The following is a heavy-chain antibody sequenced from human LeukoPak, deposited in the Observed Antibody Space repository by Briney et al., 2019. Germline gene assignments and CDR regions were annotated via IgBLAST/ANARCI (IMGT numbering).Heavy chain of an antibody. J-gene: IGHJ4*02. D-gene: IGHD6-13*01. V-gene: IGHV4-39*01. CDR3: ASRPSMVAATGSFDY. CDR2: IYYTGST. Sequence: SETLSLTCTVSGDSISSGSYYWGWIRQPPGKGLEWIGHIYYTGSTYYNPSLKSRVTISVDTSKNQFSLKVTSVTAADTAVYYCASRPSMVAATGSFDYWGQGTLVTVSA. CDR1: GDSISSGSYY.